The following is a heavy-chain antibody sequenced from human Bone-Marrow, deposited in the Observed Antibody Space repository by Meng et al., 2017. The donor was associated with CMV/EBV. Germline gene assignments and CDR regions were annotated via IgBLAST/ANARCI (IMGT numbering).Heavy chain of an antibody. J-gene: IGHJ6*02. CDR2: IYPGDSDA. Sequence: GESLKISCEGPGYSFTNYWIAWVRQMPGKGLEWMGIIYPGDSDATYSPSFRGQVTISADRSISTAYLQWRSLKASDTAMYYCARGGFGSSGSRYYYGMDVWGQGTTVTVSS. D-gene: IGHD6-25*01. CDR3: ARGGFGSSGSRYYYGMDV. V-gene: IGHV5-51*01. CDR1: GYSFTNYW.